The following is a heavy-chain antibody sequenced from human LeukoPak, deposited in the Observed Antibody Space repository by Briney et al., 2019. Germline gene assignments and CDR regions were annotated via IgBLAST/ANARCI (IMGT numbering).Heavy chain of an antibody. V-gene: IGHV4-4*02. CDR3: ARVSDGYYGSGTDPYYYYGMDV. J-gene: IGHJ6*02. CDR1: GVSISGSNW. D-gene: IGHD3-10*01. CDR2: IYHSGST. Sequence: SGTLSLTCAVSGVSISGSNWWSWVRQPPGKGLEWIGEIYHSGSTNYNPSLKSRVTISVDTSKNQFSLKLSSVTAADTAVYYCARVSDGYYGSGTDPYYYYGMDVWGQGTTVTVSS.